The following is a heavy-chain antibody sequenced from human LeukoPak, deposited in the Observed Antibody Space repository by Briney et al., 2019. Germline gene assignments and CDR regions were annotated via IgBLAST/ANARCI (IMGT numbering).Heavy chain of an antibody. Sequence: ASVKVSCKAPGYTFTGYYMHWVRQAPGQGLEWMGWINPNSGGTNYAQKFQGRVTMTRDTSISTAYMELSRLRSDDTAVYYCARGLLSDKAMPYFDYWGQGTLVTVSS. D-gene: IGHD5-18*01. J-gene: IGHJ4*02. V-gene: IGHV1-2*02. CDR2: INPNSGGT. CDR1: GYTFTGYY. CDR3: ARGLLSDKAMPYFDY.